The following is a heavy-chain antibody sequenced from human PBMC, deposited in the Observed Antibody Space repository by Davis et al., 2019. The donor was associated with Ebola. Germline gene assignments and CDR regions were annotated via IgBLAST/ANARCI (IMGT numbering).Heavy chain of an antibody. CDR1: GFIVSDKY. CDR3: TRHVSGDFWYFDL. J-gene: IGHJ2*01. Sequence: GESLKISCTVSGFIVSDKYMSWVRQAPGKGLEWVSVIYRDGRTYYADSVKGRFTISRDNSNNTVYLQMNSLRAEDTAVYYCTRHVSGDFWYFDLWGRGTLVTVSS. V-gene: IGHV3-53*01. CDR2: IYRDGRT. D-gene: IGHD4-17*01.